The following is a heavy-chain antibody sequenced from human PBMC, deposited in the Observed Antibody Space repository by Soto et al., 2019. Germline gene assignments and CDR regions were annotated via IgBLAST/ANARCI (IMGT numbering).Heavy chain of an antibody. CDR3: ARRGYSGNENDY. J-gene: IGHJ4*02. D-gene: IGHD5-12*01. Sequence: GVSLKISRKGSGDRFTSYWISWVRQMPGKGLEWMGRIDPSDSYTNYSPSFQGHVTISADKSISTAYLQWSSLEASDTAMYYCARRGYSGNENDYWGQGTLVTVSS. CDR1: GDRFTSYW. CDR2: IDPSDSYT. V-gene: IGHV5-10-1*01.